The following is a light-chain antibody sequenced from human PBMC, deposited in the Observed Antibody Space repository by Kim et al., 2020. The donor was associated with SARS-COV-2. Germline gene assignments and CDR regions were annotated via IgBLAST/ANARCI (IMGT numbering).Light chain of an antibody. Sequence: GKTVTIACTRSGGSIASNYVQWYQQRPGSAPTTVIYEDNQRPSGVPDRFSGSIDSSSNSASLTISGLKTEDKADYYCQSYDSSNVVFGGGTQLTVL. J-gene: IGLJ2*01. CDR3: QSYDSSNVV. CDR1: GGSIASNY. V-gene: IGLV6-57*03. CDR2: EDN.